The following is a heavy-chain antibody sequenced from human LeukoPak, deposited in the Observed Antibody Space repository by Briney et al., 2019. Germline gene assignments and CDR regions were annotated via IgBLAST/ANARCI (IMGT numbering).Heavy chain of an antibody. CDR1: GGSFSGYY. CDR3: ARPDSGTYVARAFDI. CDR2: INHSGST. V-gene: IGHV4-34*01. J-gene: IGHJ3*02. D-gene: IGHD1-26*01. Sequence: TSETLSLTCAVYGGSFSGYYWSWIRQPPGKGLEWIGEINHSGSTNYTPSLKSRATISVDTSKNQFSLKLSSVTAADTAVYYCARPDSGTYVARAFDIWGQGTLISVSS.